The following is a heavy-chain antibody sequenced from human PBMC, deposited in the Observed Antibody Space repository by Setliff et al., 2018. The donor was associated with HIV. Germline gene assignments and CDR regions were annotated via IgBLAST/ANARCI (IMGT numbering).Heavy chain of an antibody. CDR1: GYSISSGSYY. V-gene: IGHV4-61*09. CDR3: ARSSTAGFDF. CDR2: IHISGTT. Sequence: SETLSLTCAVSGYSISSGSYYWSWIRQPAGKGLEWIGQIHISGTTNYNPSLKSRVTISIDTSKHQFSLKMTSVTAADTAIYYCARSSTAGFDFWGQGTLVTVSS. D-gene: IGHD6-19*01. J-gene: IGHJ4*02.